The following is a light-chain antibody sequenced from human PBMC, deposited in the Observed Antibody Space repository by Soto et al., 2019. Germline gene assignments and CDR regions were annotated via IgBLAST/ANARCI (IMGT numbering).Light chain of an antibody. CDR2: DAS. CDR3: QQFNNWPHT. Sequence: EIVVRHPPATLSLSPCERATLSFSASPRVTNFLAWYQQKPGQAPRLLISDASNRATGIPARFSGSGSGTEYTLTISNLQAEDFAVYYCQQFNNWPHTFGQGTRLEIK. CDR1: PRVTNF. V-gene: IGKV3D-15*01. J-gene: IGKJ5*01.